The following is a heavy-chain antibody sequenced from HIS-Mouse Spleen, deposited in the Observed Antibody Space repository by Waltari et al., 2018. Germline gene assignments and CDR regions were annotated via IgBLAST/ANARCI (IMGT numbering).Heavy chain of an antibody. D-gene: IGHD3-3*01. V-gene: IGHV1-18*01. CDR1: GYTFPSYG. CDR2: NSAYNGNT. CDR3: ARDSSTIFGVVIIGY. J-gene: IGHJ4*02. Sequence: QVQLVQSGAEVKKPGASVKVSCKASGYTFPSYGISWVPQAPGQGLEWMGWNSAYNGNTNYAQKLQGRVTMTTDTSTSTAYMELRSLRSDDTAVYYCARDSSTIFGVVIIGYWGQGTLVTVSS.